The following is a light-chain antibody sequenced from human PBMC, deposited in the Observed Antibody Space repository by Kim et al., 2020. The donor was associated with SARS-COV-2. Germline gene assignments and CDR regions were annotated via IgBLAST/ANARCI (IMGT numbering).Light chain of an antibody. V-gene: IGKV3-20*01. J-gene: IGKJ1*01. CDR1: QSVSSGY. Sequence: SRGEGAALSCRASQSVSSGYLAWYQQKPGQAPRLLIYGASSRAAGIPDRFSGSGSGTDFTLTISRLEPEDFAVYYCQQYGSSPGTFGQGTKVDIK. CDR2: GAS. CDR3: QQYGSSPGT.